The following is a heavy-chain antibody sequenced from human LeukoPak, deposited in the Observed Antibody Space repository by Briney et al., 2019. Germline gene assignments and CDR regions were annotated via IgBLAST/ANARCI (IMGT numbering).Heavy chain of an antibody. D-gene: IGHD6-13*01. V-gene: IGHV3-30*02. J-gene: IGHJ3*02. Sequence: GGSLRLSCAASGFTFSSYGVHWVRQAPGKGLEWVAFIRYDGSNKYYADSVKGRFTISRDNSKNTLYLQMNSLRAEDTAVYYCAKPTSGYSSSWNAFDIWGQGTMVTVSS. CDR1: GFTFSSYG. CDR3: AKPTSGYSSSWNAFDI. CDR2: IRYDGSNK.